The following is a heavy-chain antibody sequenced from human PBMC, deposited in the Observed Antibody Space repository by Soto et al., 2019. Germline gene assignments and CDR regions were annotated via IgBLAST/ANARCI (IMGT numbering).Heavy chain of an antibody. CDR1: GFSLSNPRMG. V-gene: IGHV2-26*01. CDR3: ARIPLSGSYPPFDY. CDR2: IFSSDEK. Sequence: SGPTLVNPTETLTLTCTVSGFSLSNPRMGVSWIRQPPGKALQWLAHIFSSDEKSYSTSLKSRLTISKDTSKSQVVLTMTNMDPVDTATYYCARIPLSGSYPPFDYWGPGTLVTVS. J-gene: IGHJ4*02. D-gene: IGHD1-26*01.